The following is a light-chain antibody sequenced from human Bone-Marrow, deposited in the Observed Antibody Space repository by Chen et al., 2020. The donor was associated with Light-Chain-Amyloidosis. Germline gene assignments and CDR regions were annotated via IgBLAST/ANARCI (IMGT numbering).Light chain of an antibody. CDR2: GAS. V-gene: IGKV3-15*01. CDR1: QSINNK. CDR3: QQYDNWKT. Sequence: EIVMTQSPATLSVSPGERVTLSSRASQSINNKLAWYQQKPGQAPRRLIYGASTRSTGIPARFSGSGCGTEFTLTIRCMQSEDVAVYYCQQYDNWKTFGQGTNVEIK. J-gene: IGKJ1*01.